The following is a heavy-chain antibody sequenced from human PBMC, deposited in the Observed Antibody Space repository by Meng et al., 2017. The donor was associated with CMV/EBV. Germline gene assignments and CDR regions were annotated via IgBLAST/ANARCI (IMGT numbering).Heavy chain of an antibody. Sequence: SETLSLTCTVSGGSVSSGSYYWSWIRQPPGKGLEWIGYIYYSGSTNYNPSLKSRATISVDTSKNQFSLKLSSVTAADTAVYYCAREEYSSSSFDYWGQGTLVTVSS. CDR1: GGSVSSGSYY. CDR2: IYYSGST. V-gene: IGHV4-61*01. D-gene: IGHD6-6*01. CDR3: AREEYSSSSFDY. J-gene: IGHJ4*02.